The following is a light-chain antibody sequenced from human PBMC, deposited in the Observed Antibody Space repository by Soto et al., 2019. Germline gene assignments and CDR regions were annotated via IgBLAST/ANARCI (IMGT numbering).Light chain of an antibody. J-gene: IGKJ1*01. V-gene: IGKV3-15*01. Sequence: EIVMTQSPATLSVSPGERATLSCRASQSVSSNLAWYQQKPGQAPRLLIYGASTRATGIPARFSGSGSGTEFTLTISSLQSEDFATYYCQQYNSYCTFGQGTKVDIK. CDR2: GAS. CDR3: QQYNSYCT. CDR1: QSVSSN.